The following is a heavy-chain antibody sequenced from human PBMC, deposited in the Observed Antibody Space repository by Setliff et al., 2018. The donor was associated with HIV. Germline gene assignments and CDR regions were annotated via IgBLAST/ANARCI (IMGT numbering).Heavy chain of an antibody. CDR2: IYASGST. Sequence: PSETLSLTCSVSGDSTSKYSWSWIRQPAGKGLEWIGRIYASGSTNYNPSLKGRVTMSVDTSKNQLTLKLTSLTAADTGVYYCAGDFLNAGFDYWGRGGLVTVSS. J-gene: IGHJ4*02. CDR1: GDSTSKYS. CDR3: AGDFLNAGFDY. V-gene: IGHV4-4*07.